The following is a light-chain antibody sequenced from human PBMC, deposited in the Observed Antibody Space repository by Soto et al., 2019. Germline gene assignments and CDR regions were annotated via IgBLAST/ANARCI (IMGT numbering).Light chain of an antibody. J-gene: IGKJ1*01. Sequence: DIQMTQSPSTLPASVGDRVTITCRASQSISTYLAWYQQKPGKAPKLLISGASSLKSGVPSRFSGGGSGTAFTLTISSLQPDDFATYYCQQYNGNSRTFGQGTKVDIK. V-gene: IGKV1-5*01. CDR3: QQYNGNSRT. CDR1: QSISTY. CDR2: GAS.